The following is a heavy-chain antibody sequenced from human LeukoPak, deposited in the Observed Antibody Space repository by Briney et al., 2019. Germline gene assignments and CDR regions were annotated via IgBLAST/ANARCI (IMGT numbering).Heavy chain of an antibody. V-gene: IGHV1-8*01. CDR2: MNPNSGNT. J-gene: IGHJ5*02. Sequence: ASVKVSCKTSGYTFTSYDINWVRQATGQGLEWMGWMNPNSGNTGYAQKFQGRVTMTRDTSMSTAYMELSSLTSEDTAVYYCVRLMVRGVPGPWGQGTPVTVSS. CDR1: GYTFTSYD. CDR3: VRLMVRGVPGP. D-gene: IGHD3-10*01.